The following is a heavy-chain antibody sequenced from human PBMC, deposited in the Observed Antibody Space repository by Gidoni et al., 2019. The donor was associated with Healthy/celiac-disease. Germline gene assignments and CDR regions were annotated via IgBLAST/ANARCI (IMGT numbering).Heavy chain of an antibody. D-gene: IGHD3-3*01. CDR2: ISAYNGNT. V-gene: IGHV1-18*04. Sequence: QVQLVQSGAEVKKPGASVKVSCQASGYTFTSYGISWVRQAPGQGLEWMGWISAYNGNTNYAQKLQGRVTMTTDTSTSTAHMELRSLRSYDFWSGYYPYYYGMDVWGQGTTVTVSS. J-gene: IGHJ6*02. CDR3: PYYYGMDV. CDR1: GYTFTSYG.